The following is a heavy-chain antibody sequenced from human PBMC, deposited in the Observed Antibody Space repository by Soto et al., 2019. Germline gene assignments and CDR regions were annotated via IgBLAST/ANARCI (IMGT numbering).Heavy chain of an antibody. CDR3: ARGGSSDWQVAFDF. CDR2: VNHNGRN. V-gene: IGHV4-34*01. CDR1: GGSFSGYF. D-gene: IGHD6-19*01. Sequence: SETLALTCAVYGGSFSGYFWNWIRQTPGKGLEWIGKVNHNGRNNYNPSLKSRVTISLDMSKNQISLKLTSVTAADTAVYYCARGGSSDWQVAFDFWGQGTMVTVSS. J-gene: IGHJ3*01.